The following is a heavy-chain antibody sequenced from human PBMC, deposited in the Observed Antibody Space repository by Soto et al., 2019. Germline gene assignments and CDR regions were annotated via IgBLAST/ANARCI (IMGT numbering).Heavy chain of an antibody. D-gene: IGHD3-10*01. J-gene: IGHJ6*03. CDR3: AKDSMVRGPDESYYYYDYMDV. CDR2: IRWNSGSI. CDR1: GFTFDDYA. Sequence: EVQLVESGGGLVQPGRSLRLSCAASGFTFDDYAMHWVRQAPGKGLEWVSGIRWNSGSIGYADSVKGRFTISRDNAKNSLYLQMNSLRAEDTALYYCAKDSMVRGPDESYYYYDYMDVWGKGTTVTVSS. V-gene: IGHV3-9*01.